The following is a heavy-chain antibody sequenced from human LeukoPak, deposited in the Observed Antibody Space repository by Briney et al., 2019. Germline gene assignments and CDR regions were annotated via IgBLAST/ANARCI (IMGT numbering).Heavy chain of an antibody. V-gene: IGHV3-15*01. CDR1: GLTFDNAW. J-gene: IGHJ4*02. Sequence: GGSLRLSCVVSGLTFDNAWMSWVRQAPGKXLEWVGRIKSKNVGETTEYAAPVQGRFTISRDDSKNTVYLQMSNLKTEDTAVYYCTTGPGNSGYWGQGTLVTVSS. CDR2: IKSKNVGETT. CDR3: TTGPGNSGY. D-gene: IGHD4-23*01.